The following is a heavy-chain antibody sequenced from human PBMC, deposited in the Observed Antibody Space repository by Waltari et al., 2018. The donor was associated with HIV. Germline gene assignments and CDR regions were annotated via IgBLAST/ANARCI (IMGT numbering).Heavy chain of an antibody. CDR1: GYRVTTYW. V-gene: IGHV5-51*01. J-gene: IGHJ4*02. CDR2: VYPGDSET. CDR3: ARPGLAYCGGDCYYHF. Sequence: VQLVQSGTEVKKPGESLTIPCKASGYRVTTYWIAWVRQRPGKGLEWMGIVYPGDSETRYSPSFEGQVTISVDKSIATAYLQWSSLKASDSAVYYCARPGLAYCGGDCYYHFWGQGTLVSVSS. D-gene: IGHD2-21*02.